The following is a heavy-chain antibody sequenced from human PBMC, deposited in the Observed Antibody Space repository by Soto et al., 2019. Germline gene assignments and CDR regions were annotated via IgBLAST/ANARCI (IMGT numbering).Heavy chain of an antibody. CDR2: ISTGGGDT. CDR1: GFTFSRYA. CDR3: AKHSGYYYFDC. D-gene: IGHD5-12*01. J-gene: IGHJ4*02. Sequence: GESLKISCAASGFTFSRYAVSWVRQAPGKGLEWVSAISTGGGDTFYADSVKGRFTISRDNSKDTLYMQMNSLRAEDAAVYYCAKHSGYYYFDCWGQGTLVTVSS. V-gene: IGHV3-23*01.